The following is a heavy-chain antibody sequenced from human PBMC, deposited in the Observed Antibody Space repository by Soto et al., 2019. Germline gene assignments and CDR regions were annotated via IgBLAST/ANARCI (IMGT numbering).Heavy chain of an antibody. CDR1: GYIFTSYG. Sequence: QVQLVQSGAEVTKPGASVKVSCKASGYIFTSYGLHWVRQARGQGLEWMGYINAGNGNTKYSQKYQGRVTISRDTSATTVYMDLSSLRPEDTAVYYCARDAIRGYTGYDDFDYWGQGTLVTVSS. CDR3: ARDAIRGYTGYDDFDY. CDR2: INAGNGNT. J-gene: IGHJ4*02. D-gene: IGHD5-12*01. V-gene: IGHV1-3*01.